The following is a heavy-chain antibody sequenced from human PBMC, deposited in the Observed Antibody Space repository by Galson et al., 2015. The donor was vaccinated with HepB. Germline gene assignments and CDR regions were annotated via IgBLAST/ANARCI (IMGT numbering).Heavy chain of an antibody. V-gene: IGHV3-66*01. J-gene: IGHJ4*02. D-gene: IGHD3-22*01. Sequence: SLRLSCAASGFTVSSNYMSWVRQAPGKGLEWVSVIYSGGSTYYADSVKGRFTISRDNSKNTLYLQINSLRAEDTAVYYCARDKGYYDSSGYTFDYWGQGTLVTVSS. CDR1: GFTVSSNY. CDR3: ARDKGYYDSSGYTFDY. CDR2: IYSGGST.